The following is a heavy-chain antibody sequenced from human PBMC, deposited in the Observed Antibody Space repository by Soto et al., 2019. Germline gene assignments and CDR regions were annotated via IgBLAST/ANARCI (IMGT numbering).Heavy chain of an antibody. V-gene: IGHV4-4*07. J-gene: IGHJ4*02. D-gene: IGHD3-10*01. CDR3: ARDIGSYAYGEGY. CDR2: VYSSGTT. Sequence: PSETLSLTCSVSGGSINSYWWSWIRQPAGKGLEWIGRVYSSGTTDYNPSLNSRATLSVETFKNQFSLKLSSVTAADTAVHYCARDIGSYAYGEGYWGQGIQVTVSS. CDR1: GGSINSYW.